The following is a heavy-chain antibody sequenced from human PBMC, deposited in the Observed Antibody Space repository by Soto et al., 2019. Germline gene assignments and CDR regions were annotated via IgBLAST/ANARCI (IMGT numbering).Heavy chain of an antibody. CDR2: IYYSGGT. CDR3: ARVGSSGWSPDY. CDR1: GGSVTGHY. V-gene: IGHV4-59*02. Sequence: QVQLQESGPGLVEPSETLSLTCTVSGGSVTGHYWIWIRQPPGKGLEWIGYIYYSGGTNYNPSLKSRVTISVDTSKNQCSLKLSSVTAADTALYYCARVGSSGWSPDYWGQGTLVTVSS. J-gene: IGHJ4*02. D-gene: IGHD6-19*01.